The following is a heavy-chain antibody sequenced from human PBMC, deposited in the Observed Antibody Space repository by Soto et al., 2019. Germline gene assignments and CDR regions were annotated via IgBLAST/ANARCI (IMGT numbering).Heavy chain of an antibody. Sequence: GASVKVSCKVSGYTLTELSMHWVRQAPGKGLEWMGGFDPEDGETIYAQKFQGRVTMTEDTSTGTAYMELSSLRSEDTAVYYCATVTWWGLSPFYFDYWGQGTLVTVSS. V-gene: IGHV1-24*01. CDR2: FDPEDGET. CDR3: ATVTWWGLSPFYFDY. J-gene: IGHJ4*02. CDR1: GYTLTELS. D-gene: IGHD1-26*01.